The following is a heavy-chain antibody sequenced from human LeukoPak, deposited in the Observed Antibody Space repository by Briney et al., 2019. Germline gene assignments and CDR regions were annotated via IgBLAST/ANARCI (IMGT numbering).Heavy chain of an antibody. CDR2: IYYSGST. CDR3: ARDVPYVEDYDSSGYFDY. Sequence: PSETLSLTCTVSGGSISSSSYYWGWIRQPPGKGLEWIGYIYYSGSTNYNPSLKSRVTISVDTSKNQFSLKLSSVTAADTAVYYCARDVPYVEDYDSSGYFDYWGQGTLVTVSS. CDR1: GGSISSSSYY. V-gene: IGHV4-61*01. D-gene: IGHD3-22*01. J-gene: IGHJ4*02.